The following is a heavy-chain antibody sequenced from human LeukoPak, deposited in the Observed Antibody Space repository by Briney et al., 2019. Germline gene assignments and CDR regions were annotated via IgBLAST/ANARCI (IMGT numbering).Heavy chain of an antibody. D-gene: IGHD3-3*01. J-gene: IGHJ4*02. CDR2: VIGSSGAT. V-gene: IGHV3-23*01. CDR3: AKGAYDFLEIAYFDY. Sequence: PGGSLRLSCAASGFSFTKYAMNWVRQAPGKGLEWVADVIGSSGATDYADSVKGRFTISRDNSKNTLFLQMNSLRAEDTAIYYCAKGAYDFLEIAYFDYWGQGALVTVSS. CDR1: GFSFTKYA.